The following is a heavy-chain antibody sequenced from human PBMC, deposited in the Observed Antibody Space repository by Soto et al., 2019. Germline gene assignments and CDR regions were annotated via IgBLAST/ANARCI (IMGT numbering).Heavy chain of an antibody. J-gene: IGHJ3*01. CDR1: GFTVSSYG. V-gene: IGHV3-33*01. CDR2: IWYDGSNK. D-gene: IGHD3-22*01. CDR3: ARDEVGYYYDSSGYPFGAFDV. Sequence: SLRLSCAASGFTVSSYGMHCVRQAPGKGLEWVAVIWYDGSNKYYADSVKGRFTISRDNSKNTLYLQMNSLRAEDTAVYYCARDEVGYYYDSSGYPFGAFDVWGQGTMVTVSS.